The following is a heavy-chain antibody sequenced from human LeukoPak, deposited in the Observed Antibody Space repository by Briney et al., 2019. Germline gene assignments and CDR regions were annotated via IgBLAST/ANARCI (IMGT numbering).Heavy chain of an antibody. CDR1: GDSVSSNSAA. Sequence: SQTLSLTCAISGDSVSSNSAAWNWIRQSPSRGLEWLGRTCYRSKWYNDYAESVKSRITINPDTSKNHFSLQLNSVTPEDTAVYFCARRSDWGNVFDIWGQGTMVTVSS. CDR3: ARRSDWGNVFDI. CDR2: TCYRSKWYN. J-gene: IGHJ3*02. D-gene: IGHD7-27*01. V-gene: IGHV6-1*01.